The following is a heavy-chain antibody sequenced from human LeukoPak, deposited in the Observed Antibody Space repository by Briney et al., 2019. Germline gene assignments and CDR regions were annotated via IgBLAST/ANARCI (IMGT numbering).Heavy chain of an antibody. J-gene: IGHJ5*02. CDR3: AWGEITIFGTNWFDP. V-gene: IGHV1-69*05. D-gene: IGHD3-3*01. CDR1: GGTFSSYA. CDR2: IIPIFGTA. Sequence: GASVKVSCKASGGTFSSYAISWVRQAPGQGLEWMGGIIPIFGTANYAQKFQGRVTITTDESTSTAYMELSSLRSEDTAVYYCAWGEITIFGTNWFDPWGQGTLVTVSS.